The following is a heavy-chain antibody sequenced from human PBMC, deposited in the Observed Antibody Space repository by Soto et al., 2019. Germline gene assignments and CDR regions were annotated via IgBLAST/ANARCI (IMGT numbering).Heavy chain of an antibody. CDR3: ARWESGDWYLGI. CDR2: INPDGTLK. V-gene: IGHV3-7*03. Sequence: EVQLVESGGGLVQPGGSLRLSCAASGFALSGYWMTWVRQAPGKGLEWVASINPDGTLKYYVDSVKGRFTISRANADNSLFRQMISLRVEDTAVYYCARWESGDWYLGIWGQGTLVTVSS. D-gene: IGHD2-21*02. J-gene: IGHJ4*02. CDR1: GFALSGYW.